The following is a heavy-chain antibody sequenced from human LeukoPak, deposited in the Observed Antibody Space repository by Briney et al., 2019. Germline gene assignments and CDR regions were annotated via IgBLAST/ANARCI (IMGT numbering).Heavy chain of an antibody. CDR3: ASAGYYDSSGYYFFSVGY. CDR1: GGSISSSNYY. Sequence: SETLSLTCTVSGGSISSSNYYWGWIRQPPSEGLEWIGSMYYSGSIFYNPSLKSRVTISVDTSKNQFSLKLSSVTAADTAVYYCASAGYYDSSGYYFFSVGYWGQGTLVTVSS. V-gene: IGHV4-39*07. D-gene: IGHD3-22*01. CDR2: MYYSGSI. J-gene: IGHJ4*02.